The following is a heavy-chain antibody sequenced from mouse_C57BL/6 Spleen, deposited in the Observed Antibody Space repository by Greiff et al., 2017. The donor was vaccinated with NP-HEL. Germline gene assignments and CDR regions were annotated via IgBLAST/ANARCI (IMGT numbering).Heavy chain of an antibody. CDR2: ISSGSSTI. CDR3: ARGDYGTPNYFDY. J-gene: IGHJ2*01. D-gene: IGHD1-1*01. V-gene: IGHV5-17*01. CDR1: GFTFSDYG. Sequence: DVQLVESGGGLVKPGGSLKLSCAASGFTFSDYGMHWVRQAPEKGLEWVAYISSGSSTIYYADTVKGRFTISRDNAKNTLFLQMTSLRSEDTAMYYCARGDYGTPNYFDYWGQGTTLTVSS.